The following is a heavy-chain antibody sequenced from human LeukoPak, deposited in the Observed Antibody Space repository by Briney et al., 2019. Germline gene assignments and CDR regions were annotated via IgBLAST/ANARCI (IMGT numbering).Heavy chain of an antibody. J-gene: IGHJ4*02. Sequence: KASETLSLTCAVYGGSFSGYYWSWIRQPPGKGLEWIGEINHSGSTNYNPSLKSRVTISVDTSKNQLSLKLSSVTAADTAVYYCARDAHYYDSSGQSDYWGQGTLVTVSS. V-gene: IGHV4-34*01. D-gene: IGHD3-22*01. CDR2: INHSGST. CDR1: GGSFSGYY. CDR3: ARDAHYYDSSGQSDY.